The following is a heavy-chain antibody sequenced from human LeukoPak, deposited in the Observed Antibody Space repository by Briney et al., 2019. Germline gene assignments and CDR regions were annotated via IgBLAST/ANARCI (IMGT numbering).Heavy chain of an antibody. CDR1: GGTFSSYA. J-gene: IGHJ4*02. Sequence: SVKVSCKASGGTFSSYAISWVRQAPGQGLEWMGGIIPTFGTANYAQKFQGRVTITADESTSTAYMELSSLRSEDTAVYYCARVIMSSGWKRPANYFDYWGQGTLVTVSS. CDR2: IIPTFGTA. V-gene: IGHV1-69*13. D-gene: IGHD6-19*01. CDR3: ARVIMSSGWKRPANYFDY.